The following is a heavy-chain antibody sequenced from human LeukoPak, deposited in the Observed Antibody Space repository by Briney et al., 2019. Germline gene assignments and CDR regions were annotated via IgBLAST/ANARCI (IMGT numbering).Heavy chain of an antibody. Sequence: ASVKVSCKASGYTFTGHYMHWVRQAPGQGLEWMGWIDAKSGGTKYAQRFQGRVTMTRETSINTGYMELSSLTSDDTAVYYCARWRGYSSGWSGPFDDWGQGTLVTVSS. D-gene: IGHD6-13*01. CDR1: GYTFTGHY. V-gene: IGHV1-2*02. J-gene: IGHJ4*02. CDR2: IDAKSGGT. CDR3: ARWRGYSSGWSGPFDD.